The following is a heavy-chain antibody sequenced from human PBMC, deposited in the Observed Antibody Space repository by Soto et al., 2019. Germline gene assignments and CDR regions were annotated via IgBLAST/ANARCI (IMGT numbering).Heavy chain of an antibody. Sequence: QVQLVQSGAEVKKPGASVKVSCKASGYTFTSYYMHWVRQAPGQGLEWMGMINPSGGSTTYAQKLQGRVTMTRDTYTRIVYMELSSLGSEDTAVYYCARPYCSSTCCNNWFNPWGQGTLVTVSA. CDR2: INPSGGST. J-gene: IGHJ5*02. D-gene: IGHD2-2*01. V-gene: IGHV1-46*04. CDR3: ARPYCSSTCCNNWFNP. CDR1: GYTFTSYY.